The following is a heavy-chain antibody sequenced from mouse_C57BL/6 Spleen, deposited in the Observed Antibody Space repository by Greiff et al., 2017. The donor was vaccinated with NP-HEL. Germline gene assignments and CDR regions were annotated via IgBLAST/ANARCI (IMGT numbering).Heavy chain of an antibody. CDR3: AIDGGDFDTTDYYDMDY. CDR2: IWTGGGT. V-gene: IGHV2-9-1*01. CDR1: GFSFTSYA. D-gene: IGHD1-1*01. J-gene: IGHJ4*01. Sequence: VHLVESGPGLVAPAQCLSITCTVSGFSFTSYAISWVRQPPGKGLEWLGVIWTGGGTNYNSALKYRLSLSKDNSKSQVFLKMNSLQADDTARYYCAIDGGDFDTTDYYDMDYWGQGTSVTVSS.